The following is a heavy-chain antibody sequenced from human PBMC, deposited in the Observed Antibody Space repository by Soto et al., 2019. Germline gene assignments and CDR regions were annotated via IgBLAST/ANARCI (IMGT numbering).Heavy chain of an antibody. Sequence: XGALRLTCAASGFTFSGSSMHWVRQASGKGLGWVGLSRSKANSYATAYAASVKGRFTISRDDSKNTAYLQMNSLKTEDTAVYYCTRHEGRFLDWLSPLGMDVWGQGTTVTVSS. CDR2: SRSKANSYAT. J-gene: IGHJ6*02. CDR3: TRHEGRFLDWLSPLGMDV. D-gene: IGHD3-3*01. CDR1: GFTFSGSS. V-gene: IGHV3-73*01.